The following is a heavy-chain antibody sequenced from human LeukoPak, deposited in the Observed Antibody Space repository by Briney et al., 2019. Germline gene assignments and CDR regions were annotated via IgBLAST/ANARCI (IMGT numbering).Heavy chain of an antibody. CDR2: ISTYTGNS. CDR3: ATDMGSSPSRFGY. Sequence: ASVKVSCKASGYTFTSYGISWVRQAPGQGLEWMGRISTYTGNSNYAQKFQDRVTMTTDTSTSTAYMELSSLRSEDTAVYYCATDMGSSPSRFGYWGQGTLVTVSS. CDR1: GYTFTSYG. V-gene: IGHV1-18*01. J-gene: IGHJ4*02. D-gene: IGHD6-6*01.